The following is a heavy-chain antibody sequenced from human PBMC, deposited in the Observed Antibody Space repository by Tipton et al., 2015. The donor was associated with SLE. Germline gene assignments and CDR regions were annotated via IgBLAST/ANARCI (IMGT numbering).Heavy chain of an antibody. CDR2: ISYDGTNK. Sequence: SLRLSCAASGFTFSRHGMHWVRQAPGKGLEWVGVISYDGTNKYYTDSVKGRFTISRDNSKNTLYLQMNSLRDEDMAVYYCAKDDYAGAVGATTDYWGQGTLVTVSS. CDR3: AKDDYAGAVGATTDY. D-gene: IGHD1-26*01. J-gene: IGHJ4*02. V-gene: IGHV3-30*18. CDR1: GFTFSRHG.